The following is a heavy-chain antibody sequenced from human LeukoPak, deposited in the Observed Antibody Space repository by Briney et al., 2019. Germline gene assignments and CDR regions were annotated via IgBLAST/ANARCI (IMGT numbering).Heavy chain of an antibody. D-gene: IGHD3-22*01. CDR2: INPNSGGT. CDR3: ARAQRDYYDSSGYYGRGNYYYYYYMDV. CDR1: GYTFTGYY. J-gene: IGHJ6*03. Sequence: ASVTVSCKASGYTFTGYYMHWVRQAPGQGLEWMGWINPNSGGTNYAQKFQGRVTMTRDTSISTAYMELSRLRSDDTAVYYCARAQRDYYDSSGYYGRGNYYYYYYMDVWGKGTTVIVSS. V-gene: IGHV1-2*02.